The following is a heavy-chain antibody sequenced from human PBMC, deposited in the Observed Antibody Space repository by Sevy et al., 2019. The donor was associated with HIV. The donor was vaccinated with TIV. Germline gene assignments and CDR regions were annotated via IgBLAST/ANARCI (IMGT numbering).Heavy chain of an antibody. D-gene: IGHD1-1*01. V-gene: IGHV1-69*13. CDR3: ASERGGPVQLERLTSYYGMDI. J-gene: IGHJ6*02. CDR2: IIPLFGTT. Sequence: ASVKVSCKASGGPFNTYAITWIRQAPGQGLEWMGGIIPLFGTTTYAHHFQGRITITAGESRTTAYMEVSSLRSEDTAVYYCASERGGPVQLERLTSYYGMDIWGQGTTVTVSS. CDR1: GGPFNTYA.